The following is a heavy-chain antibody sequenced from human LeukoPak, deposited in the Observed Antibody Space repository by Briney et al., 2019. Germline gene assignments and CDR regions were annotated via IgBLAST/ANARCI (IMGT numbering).Heavy chain of an antibody. CDR2: MNPNSGNT. J-gene: IGHJ6*03. CDR1: RYTFTSYD. CDR3: ARAITYYDILTGYPIGDYYMDV. Sequence: ASVKVSCKASRYTFTSYDINWVRQATGQGLEWMAWMNPNSGNTGYAQKFQGRVTMTRNTSISTAYMELSSLRSEDTAVYYCARAITYYDILTGYPIGDYYMDVWGKGTTVTVSS. V-gene: IGHV1-8*01. D-gene: IGHD3-9*01.